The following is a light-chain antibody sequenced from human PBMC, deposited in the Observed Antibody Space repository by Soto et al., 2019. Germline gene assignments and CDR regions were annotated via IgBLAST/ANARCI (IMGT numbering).Light chain of an antibody. CDR2: KTS. J-gene: IGKJ1*01. Sequence: DIQMTQSPSTLSASVGDRVTITCRASQTINSWLAWYHQKPGKAPKVLIYKTSSLESGVPSRFSGSGSGTEYTLTISSLQPDDFATYYCQQYNVVPWTFGQGTKVEIK. CDR1: QTINSW. CDR3: QQYNVVPWT. V-gene: IGKV1-5*03.